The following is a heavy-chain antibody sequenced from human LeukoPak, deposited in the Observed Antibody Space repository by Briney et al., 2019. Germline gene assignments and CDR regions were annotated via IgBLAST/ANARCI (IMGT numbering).Heavy chain of an antibody. V-gene: IGHV4-61*02. J-gene: IGHJ3*02. D-gene: IGHD3-10*01. CDR3: ARDGTYYYAFDI. CDR2: IYTSGST. Sequence: SQTLSLTCTVSGNSISSGDNYWSWIRQPAGKGLEWIGRIYTSGSTNYNPSLKSRVTISGDTSKNQFSLRLSSVTAADTAVYYCARDGTYYYAFDIWGQGTMVTVSS. CDR1: GNSISSGDNY.